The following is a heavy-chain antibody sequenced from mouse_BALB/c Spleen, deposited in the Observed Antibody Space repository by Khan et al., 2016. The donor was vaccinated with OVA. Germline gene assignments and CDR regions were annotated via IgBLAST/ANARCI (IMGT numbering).Heavy chain of an antibody. CDR1: GYSFTSGYN. D-gene: IGHD1-3*01. CDR3: AKAHHRNRYFEV. CDR2: IHYNGRT. Sequence: EVKLLESGTDLVKPSKELSLTCTVTGYSFTSGYNWHWIRQFTEKKMQWMGYIHYNGRTNISSSLKSRLSINLETSKNQFLLQFKYVTNEETAKYFRAKAHHRNRYFEVRGAGTPV. V-gene: IGHV3-1*02. J-gene: IGHJ1*01.